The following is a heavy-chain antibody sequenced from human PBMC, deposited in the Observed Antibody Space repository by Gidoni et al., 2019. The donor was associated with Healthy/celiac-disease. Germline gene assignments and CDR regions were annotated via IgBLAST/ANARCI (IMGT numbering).Heavy chain of an antibody. CDR2: IYYSGST. Sequence: QLQLQESGPGLVKPSETLSLTCTVSGGSISSSSYYWGWIRQPPGKGLEWIGSIYYSGSTYYNPSLKSRVTISVDTSKNQFSLKLSSVTAADTAVYYCARRNYSGWEPTLFFDYWGQGTLVTVSS. CDR1: GGSISSSSYY. J-gene: IGHJ4*02. V-gene: IGHV4-39*01. CDR3: ARRNYSGWEPTLFFDY. D-gene: IGHD1-26*01.